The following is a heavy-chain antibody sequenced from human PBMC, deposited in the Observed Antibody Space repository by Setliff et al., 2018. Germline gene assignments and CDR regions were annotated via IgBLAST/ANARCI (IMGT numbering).Heavy chain of an antibody. CDR1: GGTFSSYA. Sequence: SVKVSCKASGGTFSSYAISWVRQAPGQGLEWMGGIIPIFGTANYAQRFQGRVTITTDESTSTAYMELSSLRSEDTAVYYCARARFTVTTWGALDYWGRGTLVTVSS. V-gene: IGHV1-69*05. J-gene: IGHJ4*02. CDR2: IIPIFGTA. D-gene: IGHD4-17*01. CDR3: ARARFTVTTWGALDY.